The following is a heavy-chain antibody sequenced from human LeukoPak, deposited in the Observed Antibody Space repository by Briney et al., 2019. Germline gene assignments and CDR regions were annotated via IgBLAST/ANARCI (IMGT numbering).Heavy chain of an antibody. J-gene: IGHJ4*02. CDR2: VYYGRSP. Sequence: SETLSLTCTVSGDSVSRSTYYWAWIRQPPGKGLEWIGSVYYGRSPYFNPSLESRATISVDTSKNHFSLKMSSVTAADTAVYYCARSSGTGTFSYWGQGTLVTVSS. D-gene: IGHD6-25*01. V-gene: IGHV4-39*02. CDR1: GDSVSRSTYY. CDR3: ARSSGTGTFSY.